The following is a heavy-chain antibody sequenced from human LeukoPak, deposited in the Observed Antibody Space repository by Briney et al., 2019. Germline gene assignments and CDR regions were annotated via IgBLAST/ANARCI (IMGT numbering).Heavy chain of an antibody. CDR2: IYYSGST. J-gene: IGHJ4*02. D-gene: IGHD3-16*01. V-gene: IGHV4-39*01. CDR3: ARGGTVDY. Sequence: SETLSLTCTVSGGSISSSSYYWGWIRQPPGKGLEWIGSIYYSGSTYYHPSLKSRVTISVDTSKNQFSLKLSSVTAADTAVYYCARGGTVDYWGQGTLVTVSS. CDR1: GGSISSSSYY.